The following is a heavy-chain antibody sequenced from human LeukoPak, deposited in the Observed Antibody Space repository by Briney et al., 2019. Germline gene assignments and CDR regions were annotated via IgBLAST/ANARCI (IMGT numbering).Heavy chain of an antibody. CDR1: GGSISSTTNY. V-gene: IGHV4-39*07. D-gene: IGHD6-13*01. Sequence: TSSETLSLTCTVSGGSISSTTNYWGWIRQPPGKGLEWIGSIYYSGSTQYNPSLQSRVTISLDTSNNQYSLKVNSVTAADTAVYYCAREDFTAAGTSNFDYWGQGALVTVSS. CDR2: IYYSGST. CDR3: AREDFTAAGTSNFDY. J-gene: IGHJ4*02.